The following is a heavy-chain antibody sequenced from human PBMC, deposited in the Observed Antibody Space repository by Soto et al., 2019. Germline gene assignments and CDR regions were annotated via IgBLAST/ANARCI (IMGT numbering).Heavy chain of an antibody. V-gene: IGHV3-64D*06. D-gene: IGHD1-26*01. J-gene: IGHJ6*02. Sequence: QPGGSLRLSCSASGFTFSSYAMHWVRQAPGKGLEYVSAISSNGGSTYYADSVKGRFTISRDNSKNTLYLQMSSLRAEDTAVYYCVRAGEWELLYTPQVYYYYGMDVWGQGTTLTVSS. CDR1: GFTFSSYA. CDR3: VRAGEWELLYTPQVYYYYGMDV. CDR2: ISSNGGST.